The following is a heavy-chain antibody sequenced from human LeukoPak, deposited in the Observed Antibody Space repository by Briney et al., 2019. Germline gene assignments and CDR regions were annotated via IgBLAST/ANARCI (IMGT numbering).Heavy chain of an antibody. J-gene: IGHJ4*02. CDR1: GGSFSGYY. CDR3: AGFSITKVRGVMPW. D-gene: IGHD3-10*01. V-gene: IGHV4-34*01. Sequence: PSETLSLTCAVYGGSFSGYYWSWIRQPPGKGLEWIGEINHSGSTNYNPSLKSRVTISVDTSKNQFSLKLSSVTAADTAVYYCAGFSITKVRGVMPWWGQGTLVTVSS. CDR2: INHSGST.